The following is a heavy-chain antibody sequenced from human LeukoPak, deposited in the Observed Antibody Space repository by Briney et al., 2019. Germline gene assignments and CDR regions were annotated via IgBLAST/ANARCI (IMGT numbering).Heavy chain of an antibody. Sequence: SETLSLTCAVSGGSISSGGYSWTWIRQPPGKGLEWIGYIYHSGSTYYNPSLRSRVTISVDRSKNQFYLKLSSVTAADTAVYYCARGIRGYSGYDYTGYWFFDLWGRGTLVTVSS. CDR2: IYHSGST. D-gene: IGHD5-12*01. J-gene: IGHJ2*01. V-gene: IGHV4-30-2*01. CDR1: GGSISSGGYS. CDR3: ARGIRGYSGYDYTGYWFFDL.